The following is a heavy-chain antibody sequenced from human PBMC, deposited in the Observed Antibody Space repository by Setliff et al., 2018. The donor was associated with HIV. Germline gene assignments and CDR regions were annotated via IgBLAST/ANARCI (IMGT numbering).Heavy chain of an antibody. CDR1: GFTFGDYA. D-gene: IGHD6-13*01. Sequence: GGSLRLSCSASGFTFGDYAMSWVRQTPGKGLEWVGFIRSTAYDGAAEYAASVKGRFTISRDDSKSIAYLHMNSLKTEDTAVYYCSRASSWYYYMDVWGKGTTVTVSS. CDR3: SRASSWYYYMDV. J-gene: IGHJ6*03. CDR2: IRSTAYDGAA. V-gene: IGHV3-49*04.